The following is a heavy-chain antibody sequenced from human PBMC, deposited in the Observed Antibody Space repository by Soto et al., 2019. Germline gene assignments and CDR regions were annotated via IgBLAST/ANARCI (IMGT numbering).Heavy chain of an antibody. D-gene: IGHD3-3*01. Sequence: VQLLESGGGLVQPGGSLRLSCAASGFTFSSYAMSWVRQAPGKGLEWVSAISGSGGSTYYADSVKGRFTISRDNSKNTLYLQMNSLRAEDTVVYYCAKGNYDFWSGYYTPPYYFDYWGQGTLVTVSS. CDR2: ISGSGGST. CDR3: AKGNYDFWSGYYTPPYYFDY. V-gene: IGHV3-23*01. CDR1: GFTFSSYA. J-gene: IGHJ4*02.